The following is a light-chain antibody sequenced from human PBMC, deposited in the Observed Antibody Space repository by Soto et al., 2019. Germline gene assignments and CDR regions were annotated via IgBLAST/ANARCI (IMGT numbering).Light chain of an antibody. CDR2: GAS. CDR3: QQYTNSPMYT. CDR1: HRVFSN. J-gene: IGKJ2*01. Sequence: EIVMTQSPATLSVSPGERASLSCRASHRVFSNLAWFQQKPGQAPRLLIYGASTRATGIPSRFSGSVSGTEFTLTLSSLQSEDFAVYYCQQYTNSPMYTFGPGTKLEI. V-gene: IGKV3-15*01.